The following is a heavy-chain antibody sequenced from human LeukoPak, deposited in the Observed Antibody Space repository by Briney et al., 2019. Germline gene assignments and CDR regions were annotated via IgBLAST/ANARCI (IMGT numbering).Heavy chain of an antibody. J-gene: IGHJ4*02. CDR2: ISSSSSYI. CDR3: ARDHYKNFDY. V-gene: IGHV3-21*01. D-gene: IGHD4-11*01. CDR1: GFTFSSYT. Sequence: GGSRRLSCAASGFTFSSYTMKWVRQAPGRVLEWVSSISSSSSYIFYADSVKGRFTISRDNAKNSLYLQMNSLRAEDTAVYYCARDHYKNFDYWGQGTLVTVSS.